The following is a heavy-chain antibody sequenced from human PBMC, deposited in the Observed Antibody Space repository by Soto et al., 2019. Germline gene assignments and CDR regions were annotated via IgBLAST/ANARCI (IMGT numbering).Heavy chain of an antibody. CDR2: VSLYSDGT. CDR1: GYTFSHYG. J-gene: IGHJ5*02. CDR3: ARVVPGAEAWFGP. V-gene: IGHV1-18*01. Sequence: QVQLVQSGGEVKRPGASVKVSCKTSGYTFSHYGITWVRQAPGQPLEWLGWVSLYSDGTNYAQKFQGRGSMTTAKSTTTAYMELRSLRSDDTAVYYCARVVPGAEAWFGPWGQGTLVTVAS. D-gene: IGHD2-2*01.